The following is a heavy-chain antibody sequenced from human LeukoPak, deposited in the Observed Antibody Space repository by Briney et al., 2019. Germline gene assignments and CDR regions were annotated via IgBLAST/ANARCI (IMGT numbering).Heavy chain of an antibody. CDR3: ARVDGSGSYSMLYHYYYMDV. V-gene: IGHV3-9*01. CDR1: GFTFDDYA. CDR2: ISWNSGSI. D-gene: IGHD3-10*01. Sequence: GRSLRLSCAASGFTFDDYAMHWVRQAPGKGLEWVSGISWNSGSIGYADSVKGRSTISRDNAKNSLYLQMNSLRAEDTAVYYCARVDGSGSYSMLYHYYYMDVWGKGTTVTVSS. J-gene: IGHJ6*03.